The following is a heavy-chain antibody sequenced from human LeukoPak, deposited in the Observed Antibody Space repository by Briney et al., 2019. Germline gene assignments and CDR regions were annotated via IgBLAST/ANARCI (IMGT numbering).Heavy chain of an antibody. CDR2: ISGSGGST. J-gene: IGHJ3*01. V-gene: IGHV3-23*01. CDR1: GLTFSSFA. D-gene: IGHD2-2*01. CDR3: AKDRSCSGSSCNVGS. Sequence: PGGSLRLSCAASGLTFSSFAMSWVRQAPGKGLEWVSAISGSGGSTSYADSVKGRFTISRDNSKNTLFLQMNGLRAEDTAVYYCAKDRSCSGSSCNVGSWGQGTMVTVSS.